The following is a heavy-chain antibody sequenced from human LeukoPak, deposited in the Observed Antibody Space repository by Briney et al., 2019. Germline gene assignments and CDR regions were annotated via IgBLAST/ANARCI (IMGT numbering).Heavy chain of an antibody. Sequence: GGSLRLSCAASGFTFSSYLMNWARQAPGKGLEWVASINHNGNVNYYVDSVKGRFTISRDNAKNSLYLQMSNLRAEDTAVYFCARGGGLDVWGQGATVTVSS. D-gene: IGHD3-16*01. V-gene: IGHV3-7*03. CDR1: GFTFSSYL. CDR3: ARGGGLDV. CDR2: INHNGNVN. J-gene: IGHJ6*02.